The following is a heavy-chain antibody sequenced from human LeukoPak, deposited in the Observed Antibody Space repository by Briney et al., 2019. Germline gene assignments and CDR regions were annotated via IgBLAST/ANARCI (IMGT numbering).Heavy chain of an antibody. V-gene: IGHV4-39*01. CDR3: ARVYYYESSGYRYYYAMDV. CDR2: IHYSGST. Sequence: SETLSLTCTVSGGSISSSSYYWGWIRRPPGKGLEWIGSIHYSGSTYYNPSLKSRVTISVDTSKNQFSLKLSSVTAADTAVYFCARVYYYESSGYRYYYAMDVWGQGTTVTVSS. D-gene: IGHD3-22*01. J-gene: IGHJ6*02. CDR1: GGSISSSSYY.